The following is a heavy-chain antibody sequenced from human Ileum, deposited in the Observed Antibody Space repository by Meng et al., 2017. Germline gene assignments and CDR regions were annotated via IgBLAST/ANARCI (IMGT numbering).Heavy chain of an antibody. CDR3: ARHGGYSQDF. Sequence: QRREAGPVWGRPPGTVSSTWAVSSCSISSNIYWSWVRQPPGKGLEWIGQISHSGSAYYNPSLKSRVTMSVDKSKSQFSLMLTSVTAADTAISFCARHGGYSQDFWGQGTLVTVSS. CDR2: ISHSGSA. D-gene: IGHD4-23*01. CDR1: SCSISSNIY. J-gene: IGHJ4*02. V-gene: IGHV4-4*01.